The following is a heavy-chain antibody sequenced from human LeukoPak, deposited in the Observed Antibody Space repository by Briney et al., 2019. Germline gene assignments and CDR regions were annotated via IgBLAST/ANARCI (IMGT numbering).Heavy chain of an antibody. CDR3: ARGLNPYTGYSSSWYANYYDSSGYYYSWFDP. Sequence: ASVKVSCKASGYTFTSYDINWVRQATGQGLEWMGWMNPNRGNTGYAQKFQGRVTMTRNTSISTAYMELSSLRSEDTAVYYCARGLNPYTGYSSSWYANYYDSSGYYYSWFDPWGQGTLVTVSS. V-gene: IGHV1-8*01. D-gene: IGHD3-22*01. J-gene: IGHJ5*02. CDR2: MNPNRGNT. CDR1: GYTFTSYD.